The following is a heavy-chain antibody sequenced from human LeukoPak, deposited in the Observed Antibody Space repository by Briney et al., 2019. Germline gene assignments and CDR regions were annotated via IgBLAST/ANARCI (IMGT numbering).Heavy chain of an antibody. D-gene: IGHD6-19*01. CDR3: ATVPPSGWSVNYYFDY. J-gene: IGHJ4*02. CDR1: GGSFSGYY. CDR2: IYYSGSI. Sequence: SETLSLTCAVYGGSFSGYYWSWIRQPPGKGLEWIGSIYYSGSIYHNPSLKSRVTISVDTSKNQFSLKLSSVTAADTAVYYCATVPPSGWSVNYYFDYWGQGTLVTVSS. V-gene: IGHV4-34*01.